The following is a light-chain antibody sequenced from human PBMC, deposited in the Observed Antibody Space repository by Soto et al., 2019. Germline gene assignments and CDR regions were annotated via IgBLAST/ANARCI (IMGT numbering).Light chain of an antibody. J-gene: IGKJ1*01. CDR1: QSVNSY. Sequence: EIVLTQSPATMSLSPRERATLSCRASQSVNSYLAWYQQKPGQPPRLLIYDASNRATGIQARFSGSGSGTDFTLTISSLEPEDFAVYYCQQRSKWPKTFGQGTKVDI. V-gene: IGKV3-11*01. CDR3: QQRSKWPKT. CDR2: DAS.